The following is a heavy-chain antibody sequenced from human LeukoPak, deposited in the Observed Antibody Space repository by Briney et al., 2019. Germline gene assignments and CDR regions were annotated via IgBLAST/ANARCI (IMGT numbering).Heavy chain of an antibody. Sequence: GASVRISCKASGYTFSHYGVNWVRQAPGQGLEWMGWINCDTGNPTYAQGFTGRFVFSLDASVRTAYLQISNLKAEDTAVYYCARVQWDWHFDLWGRGTLVTVTS. V-gene: IGHV7-4-1*02. J-gene: IGHJ2*01. CDR1: GYTFSHYG. CDR2: INCDTGNP. D-gene: IGHD2-8*01. CDR3: ARVQWDWHFDL.